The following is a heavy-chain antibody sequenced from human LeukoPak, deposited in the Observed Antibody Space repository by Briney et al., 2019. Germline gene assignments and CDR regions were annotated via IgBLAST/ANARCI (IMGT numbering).Heavy chain of an antibody. Sequence: GGSLRLSCAASGFTFNRYWMNWVRQAPGKGLEWVANIKEDGSEKYYVDSVKGRFTISRDNAKNSLYLQMNSLRAEDTAVYYCARRYFDYWGQGTLVTVSS. CDR2: IKEDGSEK. J-gene: IGHJ4*02. V-gene: IGHV3-7*01. CDR1: GFTFNRYW. CDR3: ARRYFDY.